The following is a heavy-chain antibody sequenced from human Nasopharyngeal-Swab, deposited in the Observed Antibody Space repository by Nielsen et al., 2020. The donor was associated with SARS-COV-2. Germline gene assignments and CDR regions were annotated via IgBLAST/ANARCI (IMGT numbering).Heavy chain of an antibody. D-gene: IGHD3-9*01. CDR2: ISAYNGNT. Sequence: WVRQAPGQGLEWMGWISAYNGNTNYAQKLQGRVTMTTDTSTSTAYMELRSLRSDDTAVYYCARMHYDILTGWYYYYGMDVWGQGTTVTVSS. CDR3: ARMHYDILTGWYYYYGMDV. J-gene: IGHJ6*02. V-gene: IGHV1-18*01.